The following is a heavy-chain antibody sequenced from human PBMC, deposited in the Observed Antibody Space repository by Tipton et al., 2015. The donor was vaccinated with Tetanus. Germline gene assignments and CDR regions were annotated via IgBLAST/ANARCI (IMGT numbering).Heavy chain of an antibody. CDR1: GGPIRGYY. CDR2: ISNGNT. D-gene: IGHD5-24*01. Sequence: TLSLTCVVSGGPIRGYYWSWIRQPAGKGLEWIGHISNGNTDYTPSLKSRLTLSVDTSRNQFSMKLRSVTAADTAVYYCARGVTDGYNRRFDYWGQGTLVAVSP. V-gene: IGHV4-4*07. J-gene: IGHJ4*02. CDR3: ARGVTDGYNRRFDY.